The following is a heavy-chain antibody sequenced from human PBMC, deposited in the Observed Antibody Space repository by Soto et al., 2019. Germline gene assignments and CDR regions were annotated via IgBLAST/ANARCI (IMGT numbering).Heavy chain of an antibody. CDR3: ASPSRVGTTTDPFDS. V-gene: IGHV1-2*02. D-gene: IGHD1-1*01. CDR2: INPNSGGT. J-gene: IGHJ4*02. Sequence: GXSVKVSCKASGYTFTGYYMHWVRQAPGQGLEWMGWINPNSGGTNYAQKFQGRVTMTRDTSISTAYMELSRLRSDDTAVYYCASPSRVGTTTDPFDSWGQGTLVTVSS. CDR1: GYTFTGYY.